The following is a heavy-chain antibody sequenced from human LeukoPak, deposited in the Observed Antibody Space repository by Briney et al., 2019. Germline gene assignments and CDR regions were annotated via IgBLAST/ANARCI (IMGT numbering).Heavy chain of an antibody. CDR1: GYSISNGYY. D-gene: IGHD1-26*01. CDR3: ARSCSGSFLY. V-gene: IGHV4-38-2*02. J-gene: IGHJ4*02. CDR2: AYHGGNT. Sequence: SETLSLTCTVSGYSISNGYYWGWIRQPPGKGLEFIGSAYHGGNTYYKASLKSRVTISLDTSKNQFSLRLSSVTAADTAVYYCARSCSGSFLYWGQGSLVTVSS.